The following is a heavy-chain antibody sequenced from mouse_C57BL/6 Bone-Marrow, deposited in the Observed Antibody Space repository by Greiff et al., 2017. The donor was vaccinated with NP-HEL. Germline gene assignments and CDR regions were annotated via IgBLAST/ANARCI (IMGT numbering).Heavy chain of an antibody. J-gene: IGHJ4*01. V-gene: IGHV1-81*01. CDR2: IYPRSGNT. Sequence: VQLQQSGAELARPGASVKLSCKASGYTFTSYGISWVKQRTGQGLEWIGEIYPRSGNTYYNEKFKGKATLTADKSSSTAYMELRSLTSEYSAVYFCASGGYGGYYAMDYWGQGTSVTVSS. D-gene: IGHD1-1*02. CDR3: ASGGYGGYYAMDY. CDR1: GYTFTSYG.